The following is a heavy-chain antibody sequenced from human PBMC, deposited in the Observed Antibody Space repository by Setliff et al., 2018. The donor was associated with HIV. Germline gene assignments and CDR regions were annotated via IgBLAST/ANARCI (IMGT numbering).Heavy chain of an antibody. D-gene: IGHD3-3*01. Sequence: GGSLRLSCAASGFSLKNYAMRWVRQAPGKGLEWVSVISIDGSDRYYSDSVKGRFTISRDSSKKTLYLQMNRLRSEDTAVYYCARAFGYHDFWSGYSGDEFDIWGQGTLVTVSS. CDR2: ISIDGSDR. V-gene: IGHV3-30*04. CDR1: GFSLKNYA. CDR3: ARAFGYHDFWSGYSGDEFDI. J-gene: IGHJ3*02.